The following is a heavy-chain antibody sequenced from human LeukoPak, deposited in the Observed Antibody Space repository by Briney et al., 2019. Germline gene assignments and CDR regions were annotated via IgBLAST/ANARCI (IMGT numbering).Heavy chain of an antibody. Sequence: GASVKVSCKASGYTFNNYGISWVRQATGQGLEWMGWMNPNSGNTGYAQKFQGRVTMTRNTSISTAYMELSSLRSEDTAVYYCARGPDFNYYDNWGQGTLVTVSS. CDR1: GYTFNNYG. J-gene: IGHJ4*02. CDR3: ARGPDFNYYDN. CDR2: MNPNSGNT. V-gene: IGHV1-8*02. D-gene: IGHD3-22*01.